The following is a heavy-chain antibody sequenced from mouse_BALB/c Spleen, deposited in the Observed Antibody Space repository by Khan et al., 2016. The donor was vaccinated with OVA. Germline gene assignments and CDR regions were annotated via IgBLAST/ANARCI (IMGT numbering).Heavy chain of an antibody. CDR3: ARGYYMYVSLFAC. CDR1: GYTFTNYG. Sequence: QIQLVQSGPELMKPGDTVKISCKATGYTFTNYGMNWVKQAPGQGLEWMGWIKTNSGKPKFAEDFKERFTFSLETSASTAYLQINSLKYEDSATYICARGYYMYVSLFACCALGTLVTVSA. V-gene: IGHV9-3*02. CDR2: IKTNSGKP. D-gene: IGHD2-14*01. J-gene: IGHJ3*01.